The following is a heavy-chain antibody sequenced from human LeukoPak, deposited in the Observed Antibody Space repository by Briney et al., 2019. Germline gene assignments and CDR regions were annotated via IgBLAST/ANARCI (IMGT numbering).Heavy chain of an antibody. Sequence: PGGSLRLSCAASGFTVSSNYMSWVRQAPGKGLEWVSVIYSGGSTYYADSVKGRFTISRDNAKNSVYLQMNSLRAEDTAWYYCAKDRNYRDLDSLDIWGHGTMVTVSS. CDR2: IYSGGST. D-gene: IGHD5-24*01. V-gene: IGHV3-53*05. CDR1: GFTVSSNY. J-gene: IGHJ3*02. CDR3: AKDRNYRDLDSLDI.